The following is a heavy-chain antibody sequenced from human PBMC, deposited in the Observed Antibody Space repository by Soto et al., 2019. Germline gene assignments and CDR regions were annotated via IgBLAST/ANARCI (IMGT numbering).Heavy chain of an antibody. V-gene: IGHV3-23*01. CDR1: GFTFSSNA. Sequence: GGSLRLSCAASGFTFSSNAMRWVRLAQGKGLEWVSVISGSVDASYYAVSVTSRFTISRDNSKSTVYLQMNSLRAGDTAIYYCAKDFCRGITLMVYSNFDPWGEGSLVTVSS. J-gene: IGHJ5*02. CDR2: ISGSVDAS. D-gene: IGHD2-8*01. CDR3: AKDFCRGITLMVYSNFDP.